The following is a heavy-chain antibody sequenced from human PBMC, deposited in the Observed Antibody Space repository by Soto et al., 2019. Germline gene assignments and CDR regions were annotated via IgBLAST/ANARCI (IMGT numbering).Heavy chain of an antibody. V-gene: IGHV1-46*01. CDR3: ARDRVELWSSGWFDP. CDR2: INPSGDSR. J-gene: IGHJ5*02. Sequence: VKVSCKASGFSFSDYCMHWVLQAPGQGLEWMGIINPSGDSRNYAQKFQGRVTMTTDTSTSTAYMELRSLRSDDTAVYYCARDRVELWSSGWFDPWGQGTLVTVSS. CDR1: GFSFSDYC. D-gene: IGHD5-18*01.